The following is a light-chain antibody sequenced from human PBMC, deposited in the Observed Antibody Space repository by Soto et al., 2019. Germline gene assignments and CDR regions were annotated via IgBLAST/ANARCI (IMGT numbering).Light chain of an antibody. Sequence: EIVLTQSPATLSVSPGERVTLFCRASQSVSRNLAWHQQKPGQAPRLLIYGVSTRATGVPARFSGSGSGTEFTLTISSLQPEDFAVYYCQHYYYWPPWTFGQGTKVDIK. J-gene: IGKJ1*01. CDR3: QHYYYWPPWT. CDR2: GVS. CDR1: QSVSRN. V-gene: IGKV3-15*01.